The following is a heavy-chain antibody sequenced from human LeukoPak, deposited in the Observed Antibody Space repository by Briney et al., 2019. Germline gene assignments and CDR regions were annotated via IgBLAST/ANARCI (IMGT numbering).Heavy chain of an antibody. CDR2: MNPNSGNT. Sequence: GASVKVSCKASGYTFTSYIISWGRQATGQGLEWMGWMNPNSGNTGYAQKFQGRVTITRNTSISTAYMELSSLRSEDTAVYYCARDGSYDAFDIWGQGTMVTVSS. CDR3: ARDGSYDAFDI. J-gene: IGHJ3*02. V-gene: IGHV1-8*03. D-gene: IGHD1-26*01. CDR1: GYTFTSYI.